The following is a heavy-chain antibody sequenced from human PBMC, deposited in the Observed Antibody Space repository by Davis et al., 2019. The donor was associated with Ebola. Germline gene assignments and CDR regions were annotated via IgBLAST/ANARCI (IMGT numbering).Heavy chain of an antibody. CDR2: INSDGSST. D-gene: IGHD6-6*01. CDR3: ARGIFGAARVY. V-gene: IGHV3-74*01. Sequence: PGGSLRLSCAASGFTFSSYWMHWVRQAPGKGLVWVSRINSDGSSTSYADSVKGRFTISRDNAKNTLYLQMNSLRAEDTAVYYCARGIFGAARVYWGQGTLVTVSS. J-gene: IGHJ4*02. CDR1: GFTFSSYW.